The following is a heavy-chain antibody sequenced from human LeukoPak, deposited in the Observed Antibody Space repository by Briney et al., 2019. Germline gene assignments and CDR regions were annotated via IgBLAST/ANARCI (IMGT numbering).Heavy chain of an antibody. J-gene: IGHJ5*02. D-gene: IGHD5-12*01. V-gene: IGHV1-2*02. Sequence: ASVKVSCKASGYTFTGYYMHWVRQAPGQGLEWMGWINPNSGGTNYAQKFQGRVTMTRDTSISTAYMELSRLRSDDTAVYYCARAVDPKLNWFDPWGQGTLVTVSS. CDR1: GYTFTGYY. CDR2: INPNSGGT. CDR3: ARAVDPKLNWFDP.